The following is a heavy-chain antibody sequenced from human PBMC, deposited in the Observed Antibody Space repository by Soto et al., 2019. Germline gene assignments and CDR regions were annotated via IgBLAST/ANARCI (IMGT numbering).Heavy chain of an antibody. CDR3: ARHNGGYCSGGSCYSEYYFDY. Sequence: PGEPLKISCKGSGYSFTSYWISWVRQMPGKGLEWMGRIDPSDSYTNYSPSFQGHVTISADKSISTAYLQWSSLKASDTAMYYCARHNGGYCSGGSCYSEYYFDYWGQGTLVTVSS. CDR2: IDPSDSYT. J-gene: IGHJ4*02. V-gene: IGHV5-10-1*01. CDR1: GYSFTSYW. D-gene: IGHD2-15*01.